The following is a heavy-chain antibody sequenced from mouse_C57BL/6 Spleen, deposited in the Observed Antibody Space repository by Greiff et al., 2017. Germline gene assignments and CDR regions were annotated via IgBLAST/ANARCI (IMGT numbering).Heavy chain of an antibody. Sequence: VQLQQSGAELVKPGASVKISCKASGYAFSSYWMNWVKQRPGKGLEWIGQIYPGDGDTNYNGKFKGKATLTADKSSSTAYMQLSSLTSEDSAVYFCARDYDYDGGGYFDYWGQGTTLTVSS. CDR3: ARDYDYDGGGYFDY. D-gene: IGHD2-4*01. CDR2: IYPGDGDT. J-gene: IGHJ2*01. CDR1: GYAFSSYW. V-gene: IGHV1-80*01.